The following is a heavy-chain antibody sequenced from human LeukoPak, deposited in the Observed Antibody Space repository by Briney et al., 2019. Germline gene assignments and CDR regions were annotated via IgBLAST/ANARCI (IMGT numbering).Heavy chain of an antibody. Sequence: SETLSLTCTVSGGSFSSNDFYWGWIRQPPGKGLEWIGSIYYSGKTYVNPSLKSRVAMSVDASKNQFSLKLTSVTAPDTALYYCARHRYYYDSNGYYCVYYFDSWGREPWSPSPQ. CDR1: GGSFSSNDFY. CDR2: IYYSGKT. D-gene: IGHD3-22*01. J-gene: IGHJ4*02. V-gene: IGHV4-39*01. CDR3: ARHRYYYDSNGYYCVYYFDS.